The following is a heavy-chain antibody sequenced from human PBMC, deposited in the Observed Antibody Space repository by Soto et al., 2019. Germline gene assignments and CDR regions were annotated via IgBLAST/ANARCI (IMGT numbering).Heavy chain of an antibody. CDR3: AKDRTPSVDTAMGPSDY. CDR1: GFTFSSYG. J-gene: IGHJ4*02. Sequence: GGSLRLSCAASGFTFSSYGMHWVRQAPGKGLEWVAVISYDGSNKYYADSVKGRFTISRDNSKNTLYLQMNSLRAEDTAVYYCAKDRTPSVDTAMGPSDYWGQGTLVTVSS. CDR2: ISYDGSNK. V-gene: IGHV3-30*18. D-gene: IGHD5-18*01.